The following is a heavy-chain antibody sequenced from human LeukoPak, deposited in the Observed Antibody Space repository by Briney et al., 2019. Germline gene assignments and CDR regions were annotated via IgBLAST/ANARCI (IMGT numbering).Heavy chain of an antibody. Sequence: GRSLRLSCAASGFTFSSYAMHWVRQAPGKGLEWVAVISYDGSNKYYADSVKGRFTISRDNPKNTLYLQMNSLRAEDTAVYYCARVRYYDSSGYSDYYYYYGMDVWGQGTTVTVSS. CDR1: GFTFSSYA. CDR2: ISYDGSNK. CDR3: ARVRYYDSSGYSDYYYYYGMDV. V-gene: IGHV3-30-3*01. J-gene: IGHJ6*02. D-gene: IGHD3-22*01.